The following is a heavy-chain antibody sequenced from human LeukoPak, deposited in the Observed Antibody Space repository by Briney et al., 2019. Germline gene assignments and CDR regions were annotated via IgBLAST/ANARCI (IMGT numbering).Heavy chain of an antibody. V-gene: IGHV1-24*01. Sequence: ASVKVSCKVSGYTLTELSMHWVRQAPGKGLEWMGGFDPEDGETIYAQKFQGRVTMTEDTSTDTAYMELSSLRSEDTAVYYCAADQDSSSPHLDAFDIWGQGTMDTVSS. D-gene: IGHD6-13*01. CDR2: FDPEDGET. CDR3: AADQDSSSPHLDAFDI. J-gene: IGHJ3*02. CDR1: GYTLTELS.